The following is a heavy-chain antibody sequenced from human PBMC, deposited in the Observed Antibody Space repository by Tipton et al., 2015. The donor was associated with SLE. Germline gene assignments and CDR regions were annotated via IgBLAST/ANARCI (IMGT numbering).Heavy chain of an antibody. CDR2: IYYSGST. CDR1: GGSISSSSYY. J-gene: IGHJ4*02. CDR3: ARRTETGSLSAYDY. Sequence: TLSLTCTVSGGSISSSSYYWGWIRQPPGKGLEWIGSIYYSGSTYYNPSLKSRVTISVDTSKNQFSLKLTSVTAADTAVYLCARRTETGSLSAYDYWGQGTLVTVSS. D-gene: IGHD1-14*01. V-gene: IGHV4-39*07.